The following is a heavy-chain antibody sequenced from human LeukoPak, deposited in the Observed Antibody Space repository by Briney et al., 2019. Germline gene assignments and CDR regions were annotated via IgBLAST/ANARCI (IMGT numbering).Heavy chain of an antibody. CDR2: VHGDGSST. Sequence: PGGSLRLSCAASGFTFSSYGMHWVRQAPGKGLVWVARVHGDGSSTTYADSVKGRFTIARDNAKNTLFLQLNSLRAEDTAVYYCAGDLHYASDYWGQGALVTVSS. D-gene: IGHD3-16*01. V-gene: IGHV3-74*01. J-gene: IGHJ4*02. CDR3: AGDLHYASDY. CDR1: GFTFSSYG.